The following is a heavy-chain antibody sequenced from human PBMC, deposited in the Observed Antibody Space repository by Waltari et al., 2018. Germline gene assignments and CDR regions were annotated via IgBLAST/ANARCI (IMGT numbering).Heavy chain of an antibody. CDR1: GFTFSSYE. Sequence: EVQLVESGGGLVQPGGSLRLSCAASGFTFSSYEMNWVRQAPGKGLEWVSYISSSGSTIDYADSGKGRFTISRDNAKNSLYLQMNSLRAEDTAVYYCAREKEDYYDSSGDAFDIWGQGTMVTVSS. CDR2: ISSSGSTI. D-gene: IGHD3-22*01. V-gene: IGHV3-48*03. CDR3: AREKEDYYDSSGDAFDI. J-gene: IGHJ3*02.